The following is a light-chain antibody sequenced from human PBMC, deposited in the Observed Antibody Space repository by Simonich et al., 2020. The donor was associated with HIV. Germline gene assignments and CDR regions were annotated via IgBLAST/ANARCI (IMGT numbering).Light chain of an antibody. V-gene: IGKV3-11*01. CDR2: DAS. CDR3: QQYNNWPLT. J-gene: IGKJ4*01. Sequence: EIVMTQSPATLSLSPGERATLSCRASQSFSSYLAWYQQKPGQAPRLRIYDASNRATGIPARFSGSGSGTDFTLTISSLEPEDFAVYYCQQYNNWPLTFGGGTKVEIK. CDR1: QSFSSY.